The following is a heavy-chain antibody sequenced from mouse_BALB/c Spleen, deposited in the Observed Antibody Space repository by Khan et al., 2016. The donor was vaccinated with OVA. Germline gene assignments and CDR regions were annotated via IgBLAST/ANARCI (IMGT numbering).Heavy chain of an antibody. J-gene: IGHJ4*01. Sequence: VKLLESGPGLVAASQSLSITCTVSGFSLSRYNIHWVRQPPGKGLEWLGMIWGGGSTDYNSALKSRLSISKDNSKRQVFLKMNSLQTDDTAMYXCARAYGTSLGYYAMDYWGQGTSVTVSS. D-gene: IGHD1-1*01. V-gene: IGHV2-6-4*01. CDR3: ARAYGTSLGYYAMDY. CDR2: IWGGGST. CDR1: GFSLSRYN.